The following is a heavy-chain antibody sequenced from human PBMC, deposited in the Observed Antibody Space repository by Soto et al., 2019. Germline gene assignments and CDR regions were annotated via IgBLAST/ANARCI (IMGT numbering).Heavy chain of an antibody. CDR1: GGSVSSGSYY. V-gene: IGHV4-61*01. Sequence: PSETLSLTCTVSGGSVSSGSYYWSWIRQPPGKGLEWIGYIYYSGSTNYNPSLKSRVTISVDTSKNQFSLKLSSVTAADTAVYYCASEVTMVRGVIVGFDPWGQGTLVTVS. J-gene: IGHJ5*02. D-gene: IGHD3-10*01. CDR2: IYYSGST. CDR3: ASEVTMVRGVIVGFDP.